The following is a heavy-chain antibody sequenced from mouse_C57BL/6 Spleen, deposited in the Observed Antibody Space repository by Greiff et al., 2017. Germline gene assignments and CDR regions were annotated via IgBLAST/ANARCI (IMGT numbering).Heavy chain of an antibody. CDR2: INPNNGGT. J-gene: IGHJ2*01. CDR3: ARRRYSNPYYFDY. V-gene: IGHV1-26*01. CDR1: GYTFTDYY. Sequence: EVQLQQSGPELVKPGASVKISCKASGYTFTDYYMNWVKQSHGKSLEWIGDINPNNGGTSYNQKFKGKATLTVDKSSSTAYMELRSLTSEDSAVYYCARRRYSNPYYFDYWGQGTTLTVSS. D-gene: IGHD2-5*01.